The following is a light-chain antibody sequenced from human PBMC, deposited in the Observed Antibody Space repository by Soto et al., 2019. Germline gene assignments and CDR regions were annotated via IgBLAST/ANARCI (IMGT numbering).Light chain of an antibody. CDR3: GSWTTYRPYV. J-gene: IGLJ1*01. CDR2: EVT. V-gene: IGLV2-14*01. Sequence: QSVLIQPASVSGSPGQSITIPCTGTSSDIGNYNAVSWYQQHPGKAPKLIIYEVTNRPSGVSDRFSGSKSGNTASLTISGLQAEDEADYYCGSWTTYRPYVFATGTKVTVL. CDR1: SSDIGNYNA.